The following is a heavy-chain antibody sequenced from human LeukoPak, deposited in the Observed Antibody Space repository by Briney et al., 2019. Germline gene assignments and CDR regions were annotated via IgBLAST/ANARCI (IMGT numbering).Heavy chain of an antibody. CDR3: ARGVEYSSSSGLGY. J-gene: IGHJ4*02. V-gene: IGHV4-59*01. CDR2: IYYSGST. Sequence: SETLSLTCTASGGSISSYYWSWIRQPPGKGLEWIGYIYYSGSTNYNPSLKSRVTISVDTSKNQFSLKLSPVTAADTAVYYCARGVEYSSSSGLGYWGQGTLVTVSS. CDR1: GGSISSYY. D-gene: IGHD6-6*01.